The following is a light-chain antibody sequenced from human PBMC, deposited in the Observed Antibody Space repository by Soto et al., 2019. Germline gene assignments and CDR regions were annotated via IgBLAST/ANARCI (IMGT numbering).Light chain of an antibody. CDR2: GPS. V-gene: IGKV3-20*01. J-gene: IGKJ1*01. Sequence: DIVLTQSPGTLSLSPGERATLSCRASQSISSSYLAWYQQKPGQAPRLLIYGPSSRATGIPDRFSVSGSGTDFTLTINRLEPEDFAVYYCQQYDSSPRTFGQGTKVEIK. CDR1: QSISSSY. CDR3: QQYDSSPRT.